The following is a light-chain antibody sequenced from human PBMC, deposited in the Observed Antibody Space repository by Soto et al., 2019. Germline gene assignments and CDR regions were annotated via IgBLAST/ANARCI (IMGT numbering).Light chain of an antibody. Sequence: EIVLTQSPGTLSLSPGERATLSCRASQSVSSSYLAWYQQKPGQPPRLLIYGASSSATGIPDRFSGSGSGTDFTLTISRLEPEDFAVYYCQQYGSSPRTFGQGTKV. CDR2: GAS. CDR1: QSVSSSY. J-gene: IGKJ1*01. CDR3: QQYGSSPRT. V-gene: IGKV3-20*01.